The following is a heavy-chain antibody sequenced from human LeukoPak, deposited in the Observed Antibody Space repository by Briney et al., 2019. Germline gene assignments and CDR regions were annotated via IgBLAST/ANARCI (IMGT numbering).Heavy chain of an antibody. CDR2: IYYSGST. CDR3: AREATYSGYANYDMDV. D-gene: IGHD5-12*01. Sequence: SQTLSLTCTVSGGSISSGDYYWSWIRQLPGTGLEWIGYIYYSGSTYYNPSLKSRVTISVDTSKNQFSLKLSSVTAADTAVYYCAREATYSGYANYDMDVWGQGTTVTVSS. J-gene: IGHJ6*02. CDR1: GGSISSGDYY. V-gene: IGHV4-30-4*01.